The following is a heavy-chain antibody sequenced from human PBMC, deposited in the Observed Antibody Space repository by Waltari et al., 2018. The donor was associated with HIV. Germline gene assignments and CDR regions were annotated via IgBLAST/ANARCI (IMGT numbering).Heavy chain of an antibody. J-gene: IGHJ3*02. CDR2: IYDSGST. V-gene: IGHV4-59*01. CDR3: AREGNLNYYDSSGQYPDAFDI. Sequence: QVQLQESGPGLVKPSETLSLTCTVSGGSISSYYWSWIRQPPGKGLAWIRYIYDSGSTNYNPSPRSRGTISVDTSKNQFSLKPSSVTAADTAVYYCAREGNLNYYDSSGQYPDAFDIWGQGTMVTVSS. CDR1: GGSISSYY. D-gene: IGHD3-22*01.